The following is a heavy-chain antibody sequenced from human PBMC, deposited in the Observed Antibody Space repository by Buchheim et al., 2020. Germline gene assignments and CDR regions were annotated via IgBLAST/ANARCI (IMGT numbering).Heavy chain of an antibody. J-gene: IGHJ4*02. Sequence: VQLLESGGGLVQPEGSLRLSCAASGFSFNDYGMHWVRQAPGKGLEWVSAISASGDVTFDADYVMGRFTVSRDNSRSVLYLQMNRLQAEDTAVYYCAKSPVGGWYVDHWGQGT. D-gene: IGHD6-19*01. CDR2: ISASGDVT. CDR3: AKSPVGGWYVDH. CDR1: GFSFNDYG. V-gene: IGHV3-23*01.